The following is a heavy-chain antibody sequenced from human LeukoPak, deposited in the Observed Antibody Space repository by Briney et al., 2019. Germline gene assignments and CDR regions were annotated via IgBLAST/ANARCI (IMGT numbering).Heavy chain of an antibody. D-gene: IGHD3-10*02. CDR3: AELGITMIGGV. V-gene: IGHV3-48*03. Sequence: PGGSLRLSCTASGFTFGDYATSWVRQAPGKGLEWVSYISSSGSTIYYTDSVKGRFTISRDNAKNSLYLQMNSLRAEDTAVYYCAELGITMIGGVWGKGTTVTVSS. CDR2: ISSSGSTI. CDR1: GFTFGDYA. J-gene: IGHJ6*04.